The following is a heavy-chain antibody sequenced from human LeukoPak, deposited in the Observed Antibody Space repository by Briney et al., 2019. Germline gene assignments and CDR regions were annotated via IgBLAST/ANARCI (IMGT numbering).Heavy chain of an antibody. Sequence: GSLRLSCAASGFTFSTYWMHWVRQAPGKGLVWVSRINSDGSSTTYADSVKGRFTISRENAKNSLYLQMNSLRAGDTALYYCARGNILTGYDYWGQGTLVTVSS. J-gene: IGHJ4*02. CDR1: GFTFSTYW. D-gene: IGHD3-9*01. CDR2: INSDGSST. CDR3: ARGNILTGYDY. V-gene: IGHV3-74*01.